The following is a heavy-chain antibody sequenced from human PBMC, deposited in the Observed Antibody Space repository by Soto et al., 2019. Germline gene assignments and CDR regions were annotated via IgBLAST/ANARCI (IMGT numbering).Heavy chain of an antibody. CDR3: ARDPYVEMATIKGHDAFDI. CDR1: GFTFSSYA. D-gene: IGHD5-12*01. CDR2: ISYDGSNK. J-gene: IGHJ3*02. V-gene: IGHV3-30-3*01. Sequence: QVQLVESGGGVVQPGRSLRLSCAASGFTFSSYAMHWVRQAPGKGLEWVAVISYDGSNKYYADSVKGRFTISRDNSKNTLYLQMNSLRAEDTAVYYCARDPYVEMATIKGHDAFDIWGQGTMVPVSS.